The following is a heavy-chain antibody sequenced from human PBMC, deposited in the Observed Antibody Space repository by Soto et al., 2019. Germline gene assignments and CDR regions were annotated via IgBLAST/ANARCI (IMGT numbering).Heavy chain of an antibody. D-gene: IGHD2-15*01. J-gene: IGHJ4*02. Sequence: GGSLRLSCAASGVTFSSYWMHWVRQAPGKGLVWVSGVNSDGDSTSYADSVKGRFTISRDNSKNTLYLQMNSLRAEDTAAYYCAKAYCSVGTCRTTDWGPGTLVTVSS. V-gene: IGHV3-74*01. CDR1: GVTFSSYW. CDR3: AKAYCSVGTCRTTD. CDR2: VNSDGDST.